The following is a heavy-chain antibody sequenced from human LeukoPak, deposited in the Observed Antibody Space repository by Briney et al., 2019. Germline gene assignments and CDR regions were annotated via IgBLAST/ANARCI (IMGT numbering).Heavy chain of an antibody. V-gene: IGHV1-69*04. CDR3: ARGNCSSTSCYYYYYYYGMDV. Sequence: ASVKVSCKASGGTFSSYAISWVRQAPGQGLEWMGRIIPILGIANYAQKFQGRVTITADKSTSTAYMELSSLRSEDTAVYYCARGNCSSTSCYYYYYYYGMDVWGQGTTVTVSS. D-gene: IGHD2-2*01. CDR2: IIPILGIA. J-gene: IGHJ6*02. CDR1: GGTFSSYA.